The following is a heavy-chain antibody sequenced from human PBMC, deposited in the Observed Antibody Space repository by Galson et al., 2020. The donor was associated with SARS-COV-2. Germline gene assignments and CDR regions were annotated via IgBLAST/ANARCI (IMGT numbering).Heavy chain of an antibody. V-gene: IGHV4-59*01. CDR1: GGSINSDY. D-gene: IGHD5-12*01. J-gene: IGHJ6*02. CDR3: ARAPKWARGYIGYYYIGGLVYHGMDV. Sequence: SETLSLTCTVSGGSINSDYWSWIRQPPGKGLEWIGYTHYSGSTNFNPPLKSRVSISVDTSKNQISLKLTSVTAADTAVYYCARAPKWARGYIGYYYIGGLVYHGMDVWGQGTTVTVSS. CDR2: THYSGST.